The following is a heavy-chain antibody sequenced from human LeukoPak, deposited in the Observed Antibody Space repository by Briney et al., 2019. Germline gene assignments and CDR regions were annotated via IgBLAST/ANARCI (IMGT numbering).Heavy chain of an antibody. J-gene: IGHJ6*02. CDR3: AKELSGATNYYYYYGMDV. CDR1: GFTFSSYA. V-gene: IGHV3-23*01. D-gene: IGHD1-26*01. CDR2: ISGSGGST. Sequence: GGSLRVSCAASGFTFSSYAMSWVRQAPGNGLEWVSAISGSGGSTYYADSVKGRFTISRDNSKNTLYLQMNSPRAEDTAVYYCAKELSGATNYYYYYGMDVWGQGTTVTVSS.